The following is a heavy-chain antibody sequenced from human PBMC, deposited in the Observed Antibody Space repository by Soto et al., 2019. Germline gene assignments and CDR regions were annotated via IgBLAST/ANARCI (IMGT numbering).Heavy chain of an antibody. D-gene: IGHD6-13*01. CDR2: IRAYNGNT. Sequence: QVQLVQSGAEVKKPGASVKVSCKASGYTFTSYGISWVRHAPGKGLEWMGWIRAYNGNTNYAQKLQGRGTMTTDTATSTAYMELRSLRSDDTAVYSCARDGYSTNFAYRGQGTLVTVSS. J-gene: IGHJ4*02. CDR3: ARDGYSTNFAY. CDR1: GYTFTSYG. V-gene: IGHV1-18*01.